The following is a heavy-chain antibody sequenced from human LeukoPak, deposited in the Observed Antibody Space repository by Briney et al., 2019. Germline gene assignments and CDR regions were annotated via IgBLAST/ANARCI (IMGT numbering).Heavy chain of an antibody. J-gene: IGHJ4*02. CDR1: GFPLSRYS. CDR2: INIDSITV. V-gene: IGHV3-48*01. Sequence: GGSLRLSCAASGFPLSRYSINWVRQAPGTGLEGVSYINIDSITVNYADSVKGRFTISRDNAKNSLYLQMNSLRAEDTAVYYCSTAKFDNWGQGTLVTVSS. CDR3: STAKFDN.